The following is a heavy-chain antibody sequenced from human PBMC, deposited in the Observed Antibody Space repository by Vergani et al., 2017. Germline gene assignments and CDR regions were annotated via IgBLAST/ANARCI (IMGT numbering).Heavy chain of an antibody. V-gene: IGHV4-4*02. CDR3: ARDSGTYYNVXFHQ. Sequence: QLQLQESGPGLVKPSGTLSLTCAVSGGSISSSNWWSWVRQPPGKGLEWIGEIYHSGSTNYNPSLKSRVTISVDKSNNQISLNRNSVTAADTAVYYCARDSGTYYNVXFHQWGQGTLVIVSS. J-gene: IGHJ1*01. D-gene: IGHD1-26*01. CDR2: IYHSGST. CDR1: GGSISSSNW.